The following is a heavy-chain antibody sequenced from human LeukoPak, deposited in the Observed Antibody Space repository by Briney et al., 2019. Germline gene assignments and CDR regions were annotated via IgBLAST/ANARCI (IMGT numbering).Heavy chain of an antibody. V-gene: IGHV1-69*04. J-gene: IGHJ4*02. CDR2: IIPILGLA. CDR1: GGTLSSYA. Sequence: SVKVSCKASGGTLSSYAISWVRQAPGQGLERMGRIIPILGLANYAQKFQGRVTITADKSTSTAYMELSSLRSEDTAVYYCARSRGDYYDSGDYWGQGTLVTVSS. CDR3: ARSRGDYYDSGDY. D-gene: IGHD3-10*01.